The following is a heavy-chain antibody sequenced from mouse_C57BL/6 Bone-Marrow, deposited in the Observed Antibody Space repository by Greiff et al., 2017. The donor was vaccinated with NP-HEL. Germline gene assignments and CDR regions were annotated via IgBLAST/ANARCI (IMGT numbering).Heavy chain of an antibody. V-gene: IGHV1-81*01. Sequence: VHLVESGAELARPGASVKLSCKASGYTFTSYGISWVKQRTGQGLEWIGEIYPRSGNTYYNEKFKGKATLTADKSSSTAYMELRSLTSEDSAVYFCARRGYYSNSYWYFDVWGTGTTVTVSS. CDR2: IYPRSGNT. CDR3: ARRGYYSNSYWYFDV. J-gene: IGHJ1*03. CDR1: GYTFTSYG. D-gene: IGHD2-5*01.